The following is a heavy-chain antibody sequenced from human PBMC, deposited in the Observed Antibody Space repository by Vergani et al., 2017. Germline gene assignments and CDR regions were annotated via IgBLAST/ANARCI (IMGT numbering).Heavy chain of an antibody. CDR1: GFIFSTYA. V-gene: IGHV3-23*01. Sequence: EVQLLESGGDLVQPGGSLRLSCTASGFIFSTYAMSWVRQAPGKGLEWVSTLSASDRRTHYADSVKGRFTISRDISKNTLFLHMNSLRPEDTAVYYCAKVGRSEVAGTFGAFDIWGKGTMVTVSS. CDR3: AKVGRSEVAGTFGAFDI. J-gene: IGHJ3*02. CDR2: LSASDRRT. D-gene: IGHD6-19*01.